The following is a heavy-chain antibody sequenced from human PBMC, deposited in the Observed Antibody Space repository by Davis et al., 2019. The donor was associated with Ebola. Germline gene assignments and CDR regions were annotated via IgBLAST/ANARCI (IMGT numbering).Heavy chain of an antibody. Sequence: PSETLSLTCAVSGGSISSGGYSWSWIRQPPGKGLEWIGYIYHSGSTYYNPSLKSRVTISVDRSKNQFSLKLSSVTAADTAVYYCARAPAGGSGSYLGWFDPWGQGTLVTVSS. D-gene: IGHD3-10*01. J-gene: IGHJ5*02. CDR3: ARAPAGGSGSYLGWFDP. V-gene: IGHV4-30-2*01. CDR2: IYHSGST. CDR1: GGSISSGGYS.